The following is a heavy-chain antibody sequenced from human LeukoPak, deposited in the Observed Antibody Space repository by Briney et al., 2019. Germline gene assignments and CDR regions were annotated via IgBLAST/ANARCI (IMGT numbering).Heavy chain of an antibody. J-gene: IGHJ4*02. CDR2: INPNSGGT. D-gene: IGHD3-22*01. CDR1: GYTFTGYY. CDR3: ARDDSSGYYFN. Sequence: ASVKVSCKASGYTFTGYYMHWVRQAPGQGLEWMGWINPNSGGTNYALKFQGRVTMTRDTSISTAYMELSRLRSDDTAVYYCARDDSSGYYFNWGQGTLVTVSS. V-gene: IGHV1-2*02.